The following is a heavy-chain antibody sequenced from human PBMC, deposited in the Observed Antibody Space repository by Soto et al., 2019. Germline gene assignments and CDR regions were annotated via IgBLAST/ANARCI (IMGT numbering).Heavy chain of an antibody. J-gene: IGHJ3*01. CDR1: GFTFSSYW. CDR3: ARGIRGHYGSDV. V-gene: IGHV3-74*01. D-gene: IGHD3-10*01. Sequence: EVQLVESGGDLVQPGGSLRLSCAASGFTFSSYWMHWVRQAPGKGLVWVSRVKSDGSTYYADSVKGRFTISRDNAKNTLYLQMNSPTVEDTAVYYFARGIRGHYGSDVGGQGTMITVSS. CDR2: VKSDGST.